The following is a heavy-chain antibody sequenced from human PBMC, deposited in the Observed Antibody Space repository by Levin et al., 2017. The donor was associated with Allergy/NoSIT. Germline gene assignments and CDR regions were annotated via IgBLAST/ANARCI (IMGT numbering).Heavy chain of an antibody. J-gene: IGHJ6*02. CDR2: IHHSGSA. CDR1: GDSMSGRDYY. D-gene: IGHD3-10*01. Sequence: SQTLSLTCSVSGDSMSGRDYYWTWIRQYPGRGLEWIGFIHHSGSAYYNPSLKSRLAMSLDTSKSQFSLRLTSVTVADTAVYFCARDECAWFGECYGMDVWGQGTTVIVSS. V-gene: IGHV4-31*03. CDR3: ARDECAWFGECYGMDV.